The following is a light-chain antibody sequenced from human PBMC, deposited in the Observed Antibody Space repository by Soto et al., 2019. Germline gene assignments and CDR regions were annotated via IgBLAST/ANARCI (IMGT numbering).Light chain of an antibody. CDR2: DAS. V-gene: IGKV3-20*01. CDR3: QQYGSSPRT. J-gene: IGKJ1*01. Sequence: EIVLTQSPGTLSLSAGERATLSCMASQSVSINLAWYQQKPGQAPRLLIYDASDRATGIPGRFSGSGSGTDFTLTISRLEPEDFAVYYCQQYGSSPRTFGQGTKV. CDR1: QSVSIN.